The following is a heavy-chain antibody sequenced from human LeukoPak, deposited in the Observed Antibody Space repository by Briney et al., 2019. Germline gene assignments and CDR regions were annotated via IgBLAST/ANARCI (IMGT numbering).Heavy chain of an antibody. Sequence: SETLSLTCTVSGGSISSGGHYWSWIRQPAGKGLEYLGRISSTGSTNYNPSLRSRVTISADTSKNHFSLKLSSVTAADTAVYYCARLLWFGELSDPLLDWYFDLWGRGTLVTVSS. CDR1: GGSISSGGHY. CDR2: ISSTGST. V-gene: IGHV4-61*02. D-gene: IGHD3-10*01. J-gene: IGHJ2*01. CDR3: ARLLWFGELSDPLLDWYFDL.